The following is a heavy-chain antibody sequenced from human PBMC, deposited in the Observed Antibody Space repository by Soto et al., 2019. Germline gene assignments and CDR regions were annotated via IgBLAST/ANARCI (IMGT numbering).Heavy chain of an antibody. CDR1: GYTFIRYG. CDR3: ARGGYYDHVWKKLNYYGLDG. Sequence: QVQLVQSAAEVKKPGASVKVSCKASGYTFIRYGITWVRQAPGQGLEWVGWISPYNDYTEYAQKFHGRVTMTTDTTTKTVNMALRGLRSDDTAVYYCARGGYYDHVWKKLNYYGLDGWGQGATVTVSS. J-gene: IGHJ6*02. CDR2: ISPYNDYT. D-gene: IGHD3-16*01. V-gene: IGHV1-18*01.